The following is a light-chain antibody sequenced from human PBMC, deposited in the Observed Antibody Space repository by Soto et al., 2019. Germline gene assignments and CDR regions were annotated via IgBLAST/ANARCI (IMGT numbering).Light chain of an antibody. J-gene: IGKJ1*01. Sequence: DIHMTQSPSTLSASVGDRVTITCRASPSLTMWLAWYQKKPGKAPNLLIYTTSSLESGVPSRFSGSGSGTEFTLTISSRQPDDFATYYCQHWTDYSWTFGQGTKVEVK. CDR3: QHWTDYSWT. V-gene: IGKV1-5*03. CDR1: PSLTMW. CDR2: TTS.